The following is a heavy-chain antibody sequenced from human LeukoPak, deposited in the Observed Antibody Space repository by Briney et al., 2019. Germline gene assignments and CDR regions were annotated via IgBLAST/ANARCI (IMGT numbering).Heavy chain of an antibody. D-gene: IGHD2/OR15-2a*01. J-gene: IGHJ5*02. Sequence: SETLSLTCAVYGGSFSGYYWSWIRQPPGKGLEWIGEINHSGSTNYNLSLTSRVTISVDTSNNQFSLKLSSVTAADTAVYYCARVPSYGWFDPWGQGTLVTVSS. CDR2: INHSGST. CDR1: GGSFSGYY. V-gene: IGHV4-34*01. CDR3: ARVPSYGWFDP.